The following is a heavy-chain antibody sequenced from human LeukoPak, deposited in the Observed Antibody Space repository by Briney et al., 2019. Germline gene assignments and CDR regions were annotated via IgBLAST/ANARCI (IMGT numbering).Heavy chain of an antibody. Sequence: SGGSLRLSCAASGFTFSSYSMNWVRQAPGKGLEWVSSISSSSSYIYYADSVKGRFTISRDNSKNTLYLQMNSLRAEDTAVYYCAKDLKHYCRAPGFDYWSQGTLVTVSS. CDR2: ISSSSSYI. CDR3: AKDLKHYCRAPGFDY. CDR1: GFTFSSYS. V-gene: IGHV3-21*04. J-gene: IGHJ4*02. D-gene: IGHD2-15*01.